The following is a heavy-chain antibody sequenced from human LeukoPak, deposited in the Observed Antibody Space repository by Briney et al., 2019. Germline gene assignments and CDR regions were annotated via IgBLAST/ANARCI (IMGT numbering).Heavy chain of an antibody. D-gene: IGHD1-1*01. V-gene: IGHV3-30*18. Sequence: GGSLRLSCAASGFIFSNFAMSWVRQAPGKGLEWVAVVSYDGSNKYYADSVKGRFTISRDNSKNTLSLQMSSLRAEDTAVYYCAKAETMTQRGYFDYWGQGTLVTVSS. CDR2: VSYDGSNK. CDR1: GFIFSNFA. CDR3: AKAETMTQRGYFDY. J-gene: IGHJ4*02.